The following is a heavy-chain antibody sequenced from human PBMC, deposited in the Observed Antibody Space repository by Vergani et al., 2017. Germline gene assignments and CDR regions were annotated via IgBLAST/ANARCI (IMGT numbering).Heavy chain of an antibody. CDR2: ISSSSSYI. J-gene: IGHJ4*02. CDR3: ARAADGYNPYYFDY. CDR1: GFTVSSNY. V-gene: IGHV3-21*01. D-gene: IGHD5-24*01. Sequence: EVQLVESGGGLVQPGGSLRLSCAASGFTVSSNYMSWVRQAPGKGLEWVSSISSSSSYIYYADSVKGRFTISRDNAKNSLYLQMNSLRAEDTAVYYCARAADGYNPYYFDYWGQGTLVTVSS.